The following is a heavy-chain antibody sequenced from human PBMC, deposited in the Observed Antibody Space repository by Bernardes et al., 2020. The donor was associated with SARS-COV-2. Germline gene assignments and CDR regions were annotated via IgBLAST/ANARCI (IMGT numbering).Heavy chain of an antibody. Sequence: SETLSLTCAVYVGSFRGYYWSWIRQPPWKGLEWIGETNHSGSTNYNPSLKSRVTISVDTSKNPFSLKLSSGTAADTAVYYCARRGYSYGSGRAFDYWGQGTLVTVSS. CDR3: ARRGYSYGSGRAFDY. CDR2: TNHSGST. D-gene: IGHD5-18*01. J-gene: IGHJ4*02. V-gene: IGHV4-34*01. CDR1: VGSFRGYY.